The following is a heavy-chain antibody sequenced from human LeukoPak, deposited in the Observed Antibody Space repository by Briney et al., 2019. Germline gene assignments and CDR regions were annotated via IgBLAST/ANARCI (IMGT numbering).Heavy chain of an antibody. CDR2: INHSGST. Sequence: SETLSLTCAVYGGSFSGYYWSWIRQPPGKGLEWIGEINHSGSTNYNPSLKSRVTISVDTSKNQFSLKLSSVTAADTAVYYCARRPRPVVAGIDYWGQGTLVTVSS. D-gene: IGHD6-19*01. V-gene: IGHV4-34*01. CDR3: ARRPRPVVAGIDY. J-gene: IGHJ4*02. CDR1: GGSFSGYY.